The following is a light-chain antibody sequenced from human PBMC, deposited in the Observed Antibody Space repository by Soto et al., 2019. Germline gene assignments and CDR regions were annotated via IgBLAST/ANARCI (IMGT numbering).Light chain of an antibody. V-gene: IGKV1-39*01. CDR3: QQSYSSPPT. CDR2: AAS. Sequence: DIHMTQSPSTLSASVGDRVGITCRASQSITTWLAWYQQKTGRAPKLLIFAASSLQSGVPSRFSGSRSGPDFTLTISSLQTEDFKTYYCQQSYSSPPTFGQGTKVDI. CDR1: QSITTW. J-gene: IGKJ1*01.